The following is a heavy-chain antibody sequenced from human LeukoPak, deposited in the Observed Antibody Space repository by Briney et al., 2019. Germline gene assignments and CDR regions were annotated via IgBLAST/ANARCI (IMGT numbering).Heavy chain of an antibody. D-gene: IGHD6-13*01. CDR2: IIPIFGTA. Sequence: SVKVSCKASGGTFSSYAISWVRQAPGQGLEWMGGIIPIFGTANYAQKFQGRVTITADESTSTAYMELSSLRSEDTAVYYCARDHYSSSWPYYYYYMDVWGKGTTVTISS. CDR3: ARDHYSSSWPYYYYYMDV. CDR1: GGTFSSYA. J-gene: IGHJ6*03. V-gene: IGHV1-69*13.